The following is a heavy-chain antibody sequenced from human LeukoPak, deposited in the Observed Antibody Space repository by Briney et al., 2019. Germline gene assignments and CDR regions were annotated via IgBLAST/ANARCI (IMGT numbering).Heavy chain of an antibody. CDR3: ARVGKQWLSWFDP. V-gene: IGHV5-51*01. Sequence: GESLRISCKGSGYSFTSYWISWVRQLPGKGLEWMGIIYPGDSDTRYSPSFQGQVTISADKSISTAYLQWSSLKASDTAMYYCARVGKQWLSWFDPWGQGTLVTVSS. CDR1: GYSFTSYW. D-gene: IGHD6-19*01. CDR2: IYPGDSDT. J-gene: IGHJ5*02.